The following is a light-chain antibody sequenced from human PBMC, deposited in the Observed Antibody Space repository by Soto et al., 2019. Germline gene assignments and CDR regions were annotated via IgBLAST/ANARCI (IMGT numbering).Light chain of an antibody. Sequence: IQVTQSPSSLSASVGDRVTITCQASQVISDYLNWYQQKPGTAPKLLIYDASSLETGVPSRFRGSGSGTEFTFTISSLQPEDIATYYCQHHANFLLTFGGGTKVEIK. J-gene: IGKJ4*01. CDR2: DAS. V-gene: IGKV1-33*01. CDR1: QVISDY. CDR3: QHHANFLLT.